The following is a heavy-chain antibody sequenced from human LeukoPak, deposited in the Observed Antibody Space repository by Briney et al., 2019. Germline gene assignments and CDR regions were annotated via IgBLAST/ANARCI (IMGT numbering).Heavy chain of an antibody. CDR2: IYYSGST. Sequence: SETLSLTCTGSGGSISSYYWSWIRQPPGKGLEWIGYIYYSGSTNYNPSLKSRVTISVDTSKNQFSLKLSSVTAADTAVYYCARDHVHTMVRGVIITSNAFDIWGQGTMVTVSS. CDR3: ARDHVHTMVRGVIITSNAFDI. CDR1: GGSISSYY. V-gene: IGHV4-59*12. D-gene: IGHD3-10*01. J-gene: IGHJ3*02.